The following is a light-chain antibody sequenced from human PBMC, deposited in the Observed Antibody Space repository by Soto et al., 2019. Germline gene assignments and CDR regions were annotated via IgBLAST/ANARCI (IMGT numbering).Light chain of an antibody. CDR2: GAS. V-gene: IGKV3-20*01. CDR1: QSVSNNY. CDR3: QQYGSSGT. Sequence: EFVLTQSPGTLSLSPGARATLSCMASQSVSNNYLAWYQQKPGQAPRLLIYGASNRATGIPDRFSGSGSGTDFTLTISRLEPEDFAVYYCQQYGSSGTFGQGTKVDIK. J-gene: IGKJ1*01.